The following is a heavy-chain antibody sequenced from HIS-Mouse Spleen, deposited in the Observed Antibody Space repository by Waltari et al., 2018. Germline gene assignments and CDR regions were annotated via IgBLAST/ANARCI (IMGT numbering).Heavy chain of an antibody. CDR1: GFTFSSYW. V-gene: IGHV3-74*01. D-gene: IGHD1-26*01. CDR2: INSEGSST. Sequence: EVQLVESGGGLVQPGGSLRLSCAASGFTFSSYWMHWVRQAPGKGLVWVSRINSEGSSTSYAESVKGRFTISRDNAKNTLYLQMNSLRAEDTAVYYCARDAFSVVGLKGGAFDIWGQGTMVTVSS. J-gene: IGHJ3*02. CDR3: ARDAFSVVGLKGGAFDI.